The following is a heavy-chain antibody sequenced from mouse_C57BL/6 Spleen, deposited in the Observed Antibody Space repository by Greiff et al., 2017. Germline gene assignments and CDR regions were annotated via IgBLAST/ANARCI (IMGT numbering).Heavy chain of an antibody. Sequence: QVQLKQSGPELVKPGASVKISCKASGYAFSSSWMNWVKQRPGKGLEWIGRIYPGDGDTNYNGKFKGKATLTADKSSSTAYMQLSSLTSEDSSVYFCASELRNFAMDYWGQGTSVTVSS. CDR2: IYPGDGDT. CDR3: ASELRNFAMDY. CDR1: GYAFSSSW. V-gene: IGHV1-82*01. J-gene: IGHJ4*01. D-gene: IGHD1-1*01.